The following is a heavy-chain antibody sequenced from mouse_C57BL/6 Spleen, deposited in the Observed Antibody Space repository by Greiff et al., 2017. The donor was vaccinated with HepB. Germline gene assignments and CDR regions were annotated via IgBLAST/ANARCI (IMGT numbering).Heavy chain of an antibody. V-gene: IGHV5-4*03. CDR2: ISDGGSYT. CDR3: ASLYDYGAWFAY. Sequence: EVKLVDSGGGLVKPGGSLKLSCAASGFTFSSYAMSWVRQTPEKRLEWVATISDGGSYTYYPDNVKGRFTISRDNAKNNLYLQMSHLKSEDTAMYYCASLYDYGAWFAYWGQGTLVTVSA. J-gene: IGHJ3*01. CDR1: GFTFSSYA. D-gene: IGHD2-4*01.